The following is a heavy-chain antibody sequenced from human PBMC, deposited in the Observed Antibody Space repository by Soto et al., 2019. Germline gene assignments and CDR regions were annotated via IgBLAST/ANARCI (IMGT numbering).Heavy chain of an antibody. CDR2: IIPIFGTA. CDR3: ARRAASEDYYYYGMDV. V-gene: IGHV1-69*13. Sequence: SVKVSCKASGGTFSSYAISWVRQAPGQGLEWMGGIIPIFGTANYAQKFQGRVTITADESTSTAYMELSSLRSEDTAVYYCARRAASEDYYYYGMDVWGQGTTVTVYS. D-gene: IGHD6-13*01. CDR1: GGTFSSYA. J-gene: IGHJ6*02.